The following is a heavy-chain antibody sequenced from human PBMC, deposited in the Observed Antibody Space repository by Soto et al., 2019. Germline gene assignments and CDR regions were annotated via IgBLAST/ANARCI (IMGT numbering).Heavy chain of an antibody. D-gene: IGHD3-3*01. V-gene: IGHV4-61*01. CDR3: ARDFAYFDS. Sequence: SETLSLTCTVSGGSFKRGSYSWSWIRQPPGKGLEWIGYVYHTGRTSYNPSLKSRVSISMDTSKNQFSLNLDSVTAADTAVYFCARDFAYFDSWGQGTLVTVSS. CDR1: GGSFKRGSYS. CDR2: VYHTGRT. J-gene: IGHJ4*02.